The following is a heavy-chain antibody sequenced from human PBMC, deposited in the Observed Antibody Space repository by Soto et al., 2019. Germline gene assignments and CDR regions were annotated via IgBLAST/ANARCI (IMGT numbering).Heavy chain of an antibody. D-gene: IGHD1-20*01. CDR2: IYSGGST. CDR3: ARDAGDRKGMSV. CDR1: GFTASNDY. Sequence: EVQLVESGGDLVQPGGSLRLSCAASGFTASNDYMSWVRQAPGKGLEWVSVIYSGGSTYYADSVKGRFTISRDNSKNRLYLQLNRLRVEDTAVYSCARDAGDRKGMSVWGQGTTVTVCS. J-gene: IGHJ6*02. V-gene: IGHV3-66*01.